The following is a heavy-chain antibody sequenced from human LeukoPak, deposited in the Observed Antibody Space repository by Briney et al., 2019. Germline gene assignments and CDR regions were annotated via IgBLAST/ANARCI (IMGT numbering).Heavy chain of an antibody. CDR3: ARLRLTTGEVFDY. D-gene: IGHD7-27*01. Sequence: PSETLSLTRTVSGGSISSSSYYWGWIRQPPGKGLEWIGSIYYSGSTYYNPSLKSRVTISVDTYKNQFSLKLSSVTAADTAVYYCARLRLTTGEVFDYWGQGTLVTVSS. CDR2: IYYSGST. V-gene: IGHV4-39*01. CDR1: GGSISSSSYY. J-gene: IGHJ4*02.